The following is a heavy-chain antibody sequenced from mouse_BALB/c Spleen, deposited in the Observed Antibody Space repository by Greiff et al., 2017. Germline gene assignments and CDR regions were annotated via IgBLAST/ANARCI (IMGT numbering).Heavy chain of an antibody. D-gene: IGHD2-3*01. CDR3: ARGGWLLPWYCDV. CDR2: ISCYNGAT. J-gene: IGHJ1*01. Sequence: LVKTGASVKISCKASGYSFTGYYMHWVKQSHGKSLEWIGYISCYNGATSYNQKFKGKATFTVDTSSSTAYMQFNSLTSEDSAVYYCARGGWLLPWYCDVWGAGTTVTVSS. CDR1: GYSFTGYY. V-gene: IGHV1S34*01.